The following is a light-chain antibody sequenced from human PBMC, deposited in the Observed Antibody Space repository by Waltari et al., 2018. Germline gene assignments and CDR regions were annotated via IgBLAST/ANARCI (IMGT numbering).Light chain of an antibody. CDR2: KAT. J-gene: IGLJ3*02. Sequence: SYDLTQPPSLSVSPGQTATIDCSGETLPKLYAYWYQQKPGQAPLLVISKATERPSGIPERVSGSSSGTTVTLTISGVRAEDEGDYYCQSTDSSSTYTVFGGGTKLTVL. CDR3: QSTDSSSTYTV. CDR1: TLPKLY. V-gene: IGLV3-25*03.